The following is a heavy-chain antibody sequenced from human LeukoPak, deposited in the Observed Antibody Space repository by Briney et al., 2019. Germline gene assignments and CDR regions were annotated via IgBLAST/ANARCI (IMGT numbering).Heavy chain of an antibody. D-gene: IGHD6-13*01. Sequence: SETLSLTCAVSSDSISSDNWWFWSRKPPGKGLEWIGEIYRTGSTYYNPSLKSRVTISVDKSNNQFSLKVNSVTAADTAVYYCATRSRSWTLGWGQGTLVTVSS. J-gene: IGHJ4*02. V-gene: IGHV4-4*02. CDR1: SDSISSDNW. CDR2: IYRTGST. CDR3: ATRSRSWTLG.